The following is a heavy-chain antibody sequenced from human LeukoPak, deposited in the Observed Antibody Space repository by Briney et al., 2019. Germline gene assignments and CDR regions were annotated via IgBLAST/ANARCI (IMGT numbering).Heavy chain of an antibody. J-gene: IGHJ4*02. CDR3: ARDFSGFCSGDCRPYYFDY. V-gene: IGHV4-39*07. D-gene: IGHD2-15*01. Sequence: SETLSLTCTVSGGSISSSSYYWGWIRQPPGKGLEWIGTIYYRGTTYYNPSLKSRVTVSVDTSKNQFSLRLNSVTAADTAVYYCARDFSGFCSGDCRPYYFDYWGQGTLVTVSS. CDR1: GGSISSSSYY. CDR2: IYYRGTT.